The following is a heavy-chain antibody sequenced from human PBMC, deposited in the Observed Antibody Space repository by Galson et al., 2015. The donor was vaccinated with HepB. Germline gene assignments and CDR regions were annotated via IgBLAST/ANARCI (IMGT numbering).Heavy chain of an antibody. CDR2: IWYDGSNK. CDR3: AREPVVPAAIGAFDI. D-gene: IGHD2-2*01. V-gene: IGHV3-33*01. CDR1: GFTFSSYG. J-gene: IGHJ3*02. Sequence: SLRLSCAASGFTFSSYGMHWVRQAPGKGLEWVAVIWYDGSNKYYADSVKGRFTISRDNSKNTLYLQMNSLRAEDTAVYYCAREPVVPAAIGAFDIWGQGTMVTVSS.